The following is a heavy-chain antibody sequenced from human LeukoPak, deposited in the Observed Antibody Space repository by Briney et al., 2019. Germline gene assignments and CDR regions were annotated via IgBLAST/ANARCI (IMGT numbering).Heavy chain of an antibody. J-gene: IGHJ6*04. CDR1: RGTFSSYA. CDR2: IITIFGTA. Sequence: SVKVSCKASRGTFSSYAISWVRQAPRQRLEWMGGIITIFGTANYAQKFQGRVTITADKSTSTAYMELSSLRSEDTAVYYCARDEVVVVAPAGDYYYYGMDVWGKGTTVTVSS. D-gene: IGHD2-2*01. CDR3: ARDEVVVVAPAGDYYYYGMDV. V-gene: IGHV1-69*06.